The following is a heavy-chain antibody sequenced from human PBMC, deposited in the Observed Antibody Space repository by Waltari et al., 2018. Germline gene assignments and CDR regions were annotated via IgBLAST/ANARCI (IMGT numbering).Heavy chain of an antibody. CDR2: INPYNGNT. D-gene: IGHD1-1*01. J-gene: IGHJ3*02. CDR3: ARVRASGGNSAFDI. CDR1: GYNFRPYA. V-gene: IGHV1-18*01. Sequence: QGQLLQSGAEVKKPGASVTVSCKASGYNFRPYAISWVRQAPGQGLEWMGWINPYNGNTNYAQMVQDRVTLTTDTSTSTAYMELRSLTSADTAVYYCARVRASGGNSAFDIWGQGTMVTVSS.